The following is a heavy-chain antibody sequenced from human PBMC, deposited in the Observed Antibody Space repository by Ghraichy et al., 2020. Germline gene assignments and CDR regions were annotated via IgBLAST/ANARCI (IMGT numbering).Heavy chain of an antibody. Sequence: GGSLRLSCAASGFTFSNAWMSWVRQAPGKGLEWVGRIKSKTDGGTTDYAAPVKGRFTISRDDSKNTLYLQMNSLKTEDTAVYYCTTEHFLYYGMDVWGQGTTVTVSS. V-gene: IGHV3-15*01. CDR1: GFTFSNAW. CDR2: IKSKTDGGTT. J-gene: IGHJ6*02. CDR3: TTEHFLYYGMDV.